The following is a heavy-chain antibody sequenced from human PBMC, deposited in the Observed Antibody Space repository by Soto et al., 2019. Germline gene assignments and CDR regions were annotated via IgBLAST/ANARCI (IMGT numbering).Heavy chain of an antibody. D-gene: IGHD3-3*01. CDR2: ISGSGGST. CDR1: GFTFISYA. J-gene: IGHJ6*02. Sequence: VSLRLSCAASGFTFISYAMSWVRQAPGKGLEWVSAISGSGGSTYYADSVKGRFTISRDNSKNTLYLQMNSLRAEDTAVYYCAKVPRTIFGVVIPLYYYYGMDVWGQGTTVTVSS. CDR3: AKVPRTIFGVVIPLYYYYGMDV. V-gene: IGHV3-23*01.